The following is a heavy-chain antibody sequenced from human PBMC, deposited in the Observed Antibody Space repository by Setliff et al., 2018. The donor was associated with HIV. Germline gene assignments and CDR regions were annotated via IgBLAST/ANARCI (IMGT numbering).Heavy chain of an antibody. CDR1: GGSISSSSYY. D-gene: IGHD6-13*01. J-gene: IGHJ4*02. CDR2: VYYSGST. V-gene: IGHV4-39*07. Sequence: SETLSLTCIVSGGSISSSSYYWGWIRQPPGKGLEWIVTVYYSGSTYYNPSLKSRVTISVDTSENQFSLKLSSVTAADTAVYYCARDGYSSSWYVISGSFDYWGQGILVTVSS. CDR3: ARDGYSSSWYVISGSFDY.